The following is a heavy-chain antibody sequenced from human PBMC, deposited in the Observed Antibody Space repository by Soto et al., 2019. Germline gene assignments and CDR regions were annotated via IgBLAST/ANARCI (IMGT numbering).Heavy chain of an antibody. CDR3: ARAEPYDYVWGSYSFNY. Sequence: ASETLSLTCTVSGGSISSGDYYWSWIRQPPGKGLEWIGYIYYSGSTYYNPSLKSRVTISVDTSKNQFSLKLSSVTAADTAVYYCARAEPYDYVWGSYSFNYWGQGTLVTVSS. V-gene: IGHV4-30-4*01. J-gene: IGHJ4*02. CDR2: IYYSGST. D-gene: IGHD3-16*01. CDR1: GGSISSGDYY.